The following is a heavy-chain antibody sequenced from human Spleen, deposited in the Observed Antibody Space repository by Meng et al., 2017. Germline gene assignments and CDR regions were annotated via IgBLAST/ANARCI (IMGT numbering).Heavy chain of an antibody. D-gene: IGHD4-11*01. Sequence: QVQLQQWGAGLLKPSETLSLTCVVSGGSFSDYYWSWIRQPPGKGLEWIGEINHGGSTNYNPSLESRATISVDTSQNNLSLKLSSVTAADSAVYYCARGPTTMAHDFDYWGQGTLVTVPS. CDR2: INHGGST. CDR1: GGSFSDYY. CDR3: ARGPTTMAHDFDY. V-gene: IGHV4-34*01. J-gene: IGHJ4*02.